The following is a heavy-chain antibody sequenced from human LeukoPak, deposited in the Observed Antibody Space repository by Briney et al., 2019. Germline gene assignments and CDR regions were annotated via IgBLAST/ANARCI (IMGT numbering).Heavy chain of an antibody. CDR2: IYSGGST. D-gene: IGHD2-2*02. Sequence: GGSLRLSCAASGFTVSSNYMSWVRQAPGKGLEWVSVIYSGGSTYYADSVKGRFTISRDNSKNTLYLQMNSLRAEDTAVYYCAKDRYCSSTSCYTFGYYYYGMDVWGQGTTVTVSS. CDR1: GFTVSSNY. V-gene: IGHV3-53*01. CDR3: AKDRYCSSTSCYTFGYYYYGMDV. J-gene: IGHJ6*02.